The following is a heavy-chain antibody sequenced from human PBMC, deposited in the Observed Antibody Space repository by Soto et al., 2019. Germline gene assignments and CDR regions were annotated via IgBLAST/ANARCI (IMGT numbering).Heavy chain of an antibody. CDR2: IDGSGATK. Sequence: GGSLRLSCGVSGFTFNDFEMNWVRQAPGKGPEWLAYIDGSGATKKYADSVRGRFTISRDNPNNSLFLQMSSLSTADTAIYYCARGFGRFNYWGQGTLVSVSS. CDR1: GFTFNDFE. V-gene: IGHV3-48*03. D-gene: IGHD3-10*01. CDR3: ARGFGRFNY. J-gene: IGHJ4*02.